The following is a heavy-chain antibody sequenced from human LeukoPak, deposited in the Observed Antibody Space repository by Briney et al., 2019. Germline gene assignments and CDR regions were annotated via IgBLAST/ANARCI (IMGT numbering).Heavy chain of an antibody. CDR1: GITFSSYW. J-gene: IGHJ5*02. CDR2: IKEDGSEK. CDR3: ARHEGVVPAASWFDP. V-gene: IGHV3-7*01. Sequence: GGSLRLSCAAAGITFSSYWMSWVRQAPGKGLEWVANIKEDGSEKYYVDSVKGRFTISRDNAKNSLFLQMNSLRAEDTAVYYCARHEGVVPAASWFDPWGQGTLVTVSS. D-gene: IGHD2-2*01.